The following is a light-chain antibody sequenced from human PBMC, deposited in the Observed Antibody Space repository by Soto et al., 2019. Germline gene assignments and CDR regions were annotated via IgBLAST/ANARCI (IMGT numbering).Light chain of an antibody. Sequence: LTQSPATPSLSPVKRATLSTRAIQSVSSSYLAWYQQKPGQAPRLLIYGASTRAAGVPVRFSGSGSGSEFTLTIDTLQSEDFAVYYCQQYHNWLPITFGQGTRLEI. CDR3: QQYHNWLPIT. CDR1: QSVSSSY. CDR2: GAS. J-gene: IGKJ5*01. V-gene: IGKV3-15*01.